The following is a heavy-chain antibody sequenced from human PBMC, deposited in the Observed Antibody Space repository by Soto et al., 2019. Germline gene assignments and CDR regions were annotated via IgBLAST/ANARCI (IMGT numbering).Heavy chain of an antibody. CDR1: GGSFSGYY. V-gene: IGHV4-34*01. CDR3: ARGIAARPVDYFDY. D-gene: IGHD6-6*01. Sequence: SETLSLTCAVYGGSFSGYYWSWMRQPPGKGLEWIGEINHSGSTNYNPSLKSRVTISVDTSKNQFSLKLSSVTAADTAVYYCARGIAARPVDYFDYWGQGTLVTVSS. J-gene: IGHJ4*02. CDR2: INHSGST.